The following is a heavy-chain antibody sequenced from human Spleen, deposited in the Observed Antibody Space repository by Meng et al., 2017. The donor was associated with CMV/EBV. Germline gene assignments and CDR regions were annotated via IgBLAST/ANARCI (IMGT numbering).Heavy chain of an antibody. D-gene: IGHD3-22*01. CDR1: GYSFTSYW. V-gene: IGHV5-51*01. J-gene: IGHJ3*02. Sequence: KVSCKGSGYSFTSYWIGWVRQMPGKGLEWMGIIYPGDSDTRYSPSFQGQVTISADKSISTAYLQWSSLKASDTAMYYCARRFGGGYYHESAFDIWGQGTMVTVSS. CDR3: ARRFGGGYYHESAFDI. CDR2: IYPGDSDT.